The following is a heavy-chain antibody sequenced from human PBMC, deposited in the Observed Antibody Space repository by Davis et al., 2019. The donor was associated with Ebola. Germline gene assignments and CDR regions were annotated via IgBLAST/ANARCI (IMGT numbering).Heavy chain of an antibody. CDR1: GGTFSSYA. Sequence: AASVKVSCKASGGTFSSYAISWVRQAPGQGLEWMGRIIPILGIANYAQKFQGRVTITADKSTSTAYMELSSLRSEDTAVYYCARGGGSGDPAVYWGQGTLVTVSS. CDR2: IIPILGIA. D-gene: IGHD4-17*01. V-gene: IGHV1-69*04. J-gene: IGHJ4*02. CDR3: ARGGGSGDPAVY.